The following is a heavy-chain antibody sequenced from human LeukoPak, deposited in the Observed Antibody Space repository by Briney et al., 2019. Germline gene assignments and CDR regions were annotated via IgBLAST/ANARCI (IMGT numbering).Heavy chain of an antibody. Sequence: SETLALPCAVSGGSLSPHYWSWIRRPLGKGLECIGEINNRGTTNYSPSLRGRATISVDTSKNQFSLRLTSVTAADTAIYYCARVPLWWLTPFDFWGQGTLATVSS. CDR2: INNRGTT. J-gene: IGHJ5*01. CDR3: ARVPLWWLTPFDF. D-gene: IGHD5-12*01. CDR1: GGSLSPHY. V-gene: IGHV4-34*01.